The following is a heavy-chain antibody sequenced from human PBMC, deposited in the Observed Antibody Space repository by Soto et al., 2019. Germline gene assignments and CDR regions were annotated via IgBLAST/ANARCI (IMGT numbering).Heavy chain of an antibody. CDR2: IIPIFDIT. CDR3: ARLDEGGYSSNHHYYYALDV. V-gene: IGHV1-69*13. CDR1: GGTFRSYS. J-gene: IGHJ6*02. Sequence: SVKVSCKASGGTFRSYSISWVRQAPGQGLEWMGGIIPIFDITNYAQKFQGRVTITADESTSTAYMELSSLGSDDTALYYCARLDEGGYSSNHHYYYALDVWGQGTTVTVSS. D-gene: IGHD3-22*01.